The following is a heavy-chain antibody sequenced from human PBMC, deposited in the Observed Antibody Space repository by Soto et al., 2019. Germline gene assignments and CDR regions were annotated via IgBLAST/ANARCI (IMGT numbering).Heavy chain of an antibody. CDR3: ARIQQGGSTDYKDYFDS. D-gene: IGHD1-26*01. CDR1: GFSLSTSGMC. J-gene: IGHJ4*02. Sequence: SGPTLVNPTQTLTLTCTFSGFSLSTSGMCVSWIRQPPGKGLEWLARIDWDDDTYYSTSLRTRLTISKDTSKNQVVLTMTNMDPADTATYYCARIQQGGSTDYKDYFDSWGQGTPVTVSS. V-gene: IGHV2-70*11. CDR2: IDWDDDT.